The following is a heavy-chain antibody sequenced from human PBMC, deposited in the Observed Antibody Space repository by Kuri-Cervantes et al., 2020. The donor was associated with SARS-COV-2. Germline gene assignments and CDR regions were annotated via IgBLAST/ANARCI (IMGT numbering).Heavy chain of an antibody. CDR1: GGTFSSYA. CDR2: IIPLFGTT. V-gene: IGHV1-69*06. J-gene: IGHJ4*02. Sequence: SVKVSCKASGGTFSSYAGTWVRQAPGQGLEWMGRIIPLFGTTIYAQEFQGRVTLTAEKSTNTAYMELSSLRSEDTAVYYCARPYCSITTCYDGTFDSWGQGTLVTVSS. CDR3: ARPYCSITTCYDGTFDS. D-gene: IGHD2-2*01.